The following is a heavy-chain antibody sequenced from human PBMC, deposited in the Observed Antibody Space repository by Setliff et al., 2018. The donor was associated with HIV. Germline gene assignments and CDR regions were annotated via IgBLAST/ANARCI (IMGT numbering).Heavy chain of an antibody. J-gene: IGHJ6*02. CDR1: GFTFSSYS. Sequence: PGGSLRLSCAASGFTFSSYSMNWVRQAPGKGLEWVSYISSSSSYTHYADSVKGRFTISRDNAKNSLYLQMNSLRAEDTAVYYCASTYSGSYFRYYYYGMDVWGQGTTVTVSS. D-gene: IGHD1-26*01. CDR2: ISSSSSYT. V-gene: IGHV3-21*01. CDR3: ASTYSGSYFRYYYYGMDV.